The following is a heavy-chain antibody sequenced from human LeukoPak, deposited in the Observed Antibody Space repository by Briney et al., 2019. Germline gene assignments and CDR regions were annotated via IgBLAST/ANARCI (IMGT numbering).Heavy chain of an antibody. D-gene: IGHD3-9*01. Sequence: SETLSLTCTVSGGSVRSTEFYWGWIRQPPGKGLQWVGNIYYSGSTYYNPSLNSRVTMSVDTSKNQFSLKMPSVTAADTAVYYCARLSNGRYFDYIFDHWGQGTLVTVSS. CDR3: ARLSNGRYFDYIFDH. J-gene: IGHJ4*02. CDR1: GGSVRSTEFY. CDR2: IYYSGST. V-gene: IGHV4-39*01.